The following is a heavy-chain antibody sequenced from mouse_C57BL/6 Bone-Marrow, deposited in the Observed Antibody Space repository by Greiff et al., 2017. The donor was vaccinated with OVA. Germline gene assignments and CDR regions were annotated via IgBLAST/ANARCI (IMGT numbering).Heavy chain of an antibody. CDR2: IYPGDGDT. Sequence: LQESGPELVKPGASVKISCKASGYAFSSSWMNWVKQRPGKGLEWIGRIYPGDGDTNYNGKFKGKATLTADKSSSTAYMQLSSLTSEDSAVYFCARWRGGWYFDVWGTGTTVTVSS. CDR1: GYAFSSSW. V-gene: IGHV1-82*01. CDR3: ARWRGGWYFDV. J-gene: IGHJ1*03.